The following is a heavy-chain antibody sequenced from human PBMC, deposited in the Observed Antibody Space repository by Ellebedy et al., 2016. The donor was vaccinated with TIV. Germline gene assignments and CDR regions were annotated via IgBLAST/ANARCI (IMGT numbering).Heavy chain of an antibody. D-gene: IGHD2-15*01. CDR1: GGSISSYY. J-gene: IGHJ5*02. Sequence: MPSETLSLTCTVSGGSISSYYWSWIRQPPGKGLEWIGYIYYSGSTNYNPCLKSRVTISADTSKNQFSLRLSSVTAADTAMYYCARVRGGYCSGGNCYPQYNWFDPWGQGTLVTVSS. CDR3: ARVRGGYCSGGNCYPQYNWFDP. V-gene: IGHV4-59*08. CDR2: IYYSGST.